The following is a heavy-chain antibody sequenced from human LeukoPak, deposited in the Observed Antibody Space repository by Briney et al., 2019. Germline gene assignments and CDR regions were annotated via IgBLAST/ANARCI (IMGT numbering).Heavy chain of an antibody. Sequence: GSLRLSCAVSGLTFNNYAMSWVRQAPGKGLEWVSGISGRGASKYYADSVKGRFTISRDNSKNTLYLQMNSLRAEDTAVYYCAKGVVVAPGVTPFDYWGQGTLVTVSS. CDR3: AKGVVVAPGVTPFDY. CDR1: GLTFNNYA. V-gene: IGHV3-23*01. J-gene: IGHJ4*02. CDR2: ISGRGASK. D-gene: IGHD2-2*01.